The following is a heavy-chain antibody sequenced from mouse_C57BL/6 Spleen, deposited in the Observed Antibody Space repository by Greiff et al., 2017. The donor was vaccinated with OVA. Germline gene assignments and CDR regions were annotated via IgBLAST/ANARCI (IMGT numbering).Heavy chain of an antibody. J-gene: IGHJ2*01. V-gene: IGHV1-82*01. D-gene: IGHD3-1*01. CDR3: ARGFLLYYFDY. CDR2: IYPGDGDT. CDR1: GYAFSSSW. Sequence: QVQLKESGPELVKPGASVKISCKASGYAFSSSWMNWVKQRPGKGLEWIGRIYPGDGDTNYNGKFKGKATLTADKSSSTAYMQLSSLTSEDSAVYFCARGFLLYYFDYWGQGTTLTVSS.